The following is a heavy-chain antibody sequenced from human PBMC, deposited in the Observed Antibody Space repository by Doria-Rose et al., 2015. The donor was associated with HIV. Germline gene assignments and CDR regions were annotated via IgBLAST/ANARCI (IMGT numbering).Heavy chain of an antibody. Sequence: QITLKESGPVLVKPTETLTLTCTVSGVSLSSPGMGVSWIRQPPGNALEWLANIFSDDERSYKTSLESRLTISRGTSKSQVVLTMTDMDPVDTATYYCARIKSSRWYHKYYFDFWGQGTLVIVS. J-gene: IGHJ4*02. CDR2: IFSDDER. V-gene: IGHV2-26*01. D-gene: IGHD6-13*01. CDR3: ARIKSSRWYHKYYFDF. CDR1: GVSLSSPGMG.